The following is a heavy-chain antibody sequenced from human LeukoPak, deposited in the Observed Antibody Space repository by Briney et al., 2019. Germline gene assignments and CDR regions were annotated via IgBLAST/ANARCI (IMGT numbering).Heavy chain of an antibody. Sequence: GGSLRLSCAASGFTFSNAWMSWVRQAPGKGLEWVGRIKSKTDGGTTDYAAPVKGRFTISRDDSKNTLYLQMNSLKTEDTAVYYCTTDAPVGMAAAGFRQGMDVWGQGTTVTVSS. V-gene: IGHV3-15*01. CDR1: GFTFSNAW. J-gene: IGHJ6*02. D-gene: IGHD6-13*01. CDR2: IKSKTDGGTT. CDR3: TTDAPVGMAAAGFRQGMDV.